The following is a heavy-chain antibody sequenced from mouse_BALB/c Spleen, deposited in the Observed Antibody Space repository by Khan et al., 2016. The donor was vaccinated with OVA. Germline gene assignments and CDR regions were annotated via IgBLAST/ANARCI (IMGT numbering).Heavy chain of an antibody. V-gene: IGHV1-7*01. Sequence: QVQLQQSGAELAKPGASVKMSCKASDYTFTNYWMHWVKQRPGQGLEWIGYINPSTDYTEYNQKFKDKATLTADKSSSTAYMQLSSLTSEDSAVYYCVNHGSSTDWSTYWGQGTLVTVSA. CDR2: INPSTDYT. CDR1: DYTFTNYW. J-gene: IGHJ3*01. D-gene: IGHD1-1*01. CDR3: VNHGSSTDWSTY.